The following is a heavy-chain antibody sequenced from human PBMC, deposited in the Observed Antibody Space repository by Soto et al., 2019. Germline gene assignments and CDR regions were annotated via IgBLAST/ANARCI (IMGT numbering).Heavy chain of an antibody. CDR3: ARELHLGELSPFYFDY. CDR2: ISSSSSYI. Sequence: GGSLRLSCAASGFTFSSYSMNWVRQAPGKGLEWVSSISSSSSYIYYADSVKGRFTISRDNAKNSLYLQMNSLRAEDTAVYYCARELHLGELSPFYFDYWGQGTLVTVSS. CDR1: GFTFSSYS. D-gene: IGHD3-16*02. V-gene: IGHV3-21*01. J-gene: IGHJ4*02.